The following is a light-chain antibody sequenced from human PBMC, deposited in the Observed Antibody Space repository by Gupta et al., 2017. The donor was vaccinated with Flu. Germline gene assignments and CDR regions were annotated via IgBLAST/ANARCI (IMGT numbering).Light chain of an antibody. CDR3: LQHNNYPLT. CDR2: AAS. V-gene: IGKV1-17*01. CDR1: HGIRND. J-gene: IGKJ5*01. Sequence: GDRVTSTCRASHGIRNDLGWYQQKPGKAPRPLIYAASSLQSGVPSRFSGGGSGTEFTLTISSLQPEDFATYYCLQHNNYPLTFGHGTRLEIK.